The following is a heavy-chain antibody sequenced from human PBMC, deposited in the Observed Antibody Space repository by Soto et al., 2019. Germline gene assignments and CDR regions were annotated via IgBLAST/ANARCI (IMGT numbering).Heavy chain of an antibody. Sequence: QVQLVQSGAEVKKPGSSVKVSCKASGGTFSSYAISWVRQAPGQGLEGMGGIIPIFGTANYAQKFQGRFTITADESTSTAYMELSSLRSEDTAVYYCARDVLAAGGTAGWGQGTLVTVSS. CDR3: ARDVLAAGGTAG. J-gene: IGHJ4*02. D-gene: IGHD6-13*01. CDR2: IIPIFGTA. V-gene: IGHV1-69*12. CDR1: GGTFSSYA.